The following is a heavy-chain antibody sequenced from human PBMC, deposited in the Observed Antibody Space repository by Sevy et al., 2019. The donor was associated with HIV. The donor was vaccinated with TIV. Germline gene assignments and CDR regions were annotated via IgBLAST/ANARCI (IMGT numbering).Heavy chain of an antibody. CDR1: GLTLSSCG. V-gene: IGHV3-30*18. CDR3: AKDFTGFYGMDV. CDR2: ISYDGSNK. D-gene: IGHD3-9*01. J-gene: IGHJ6*02. Sequence: GGFLRLSCAASGLTLSSCGMHWARQAPGKGLEWVAVISYDGSNKYYAESVKDRFTISRDTSKNTLYLQMNSLRAEDTAVYYCAKDFTGFYGMDVWGQGTTVTVSS.